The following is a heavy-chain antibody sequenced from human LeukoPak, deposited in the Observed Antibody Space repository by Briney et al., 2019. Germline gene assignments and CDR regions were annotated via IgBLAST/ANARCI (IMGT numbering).Heavy chain of an antibody. CDR1: GGSISSYY. CDR3: ARTPEGGYTYDYFYYSGMDF. Sequence: SETLSLTCTVSGGSISSYYWSWIRQPPGKGLEWIGYIYYSGSTNYNPSLKSRVTISVDTSKNQFSLKLSSVPAADTAVYFCARTPEGGYTYDYFYYSGMDFWGKGTTVTIPS. CDR2: IYYSGST. D-gene: IGHD5-18*01. V-gene: IGHV4-59*01. J-gene: IGHJ6*04.